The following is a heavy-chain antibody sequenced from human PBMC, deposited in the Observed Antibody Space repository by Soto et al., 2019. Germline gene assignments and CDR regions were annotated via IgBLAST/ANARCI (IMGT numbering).Heavy chain of an antibody. Sequence: QVQLVQSGAEVKKPGSSVKVSCKASGGTFSSYAISWVRQAPGQGLEWMGGIITIFGTANYAQKLQGRVTITADEATSTAYMELSSLRSEDTAVYYCARDGGYCSSTSCSDAFDIWGQGTMVTVSS. CDR2: IITIFGTA. CDR1: GGTFSSYA. J-gene: IGHJ3*02. CDR3: ARDGGYCSSTSCSDAFDI. V-gene: IGHV1-69*01. D-gene: IGHD2-2*01.